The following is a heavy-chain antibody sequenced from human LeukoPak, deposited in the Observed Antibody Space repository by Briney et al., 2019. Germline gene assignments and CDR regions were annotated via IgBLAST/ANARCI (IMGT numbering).Heavy chain of an antibody. CDR3: ARDLGSYYYGSGSGRYYYYMDV. Sequence: SETLSLTCTVSGGSISSSSYYWGWIRQPPGKGLEWIGSIYYSGSTYYNPSLKSRVTMSVDTSKNQFSLKLSSVTAADTAVYYCARDLGSYYYGSGSGRYYYYMDVWGKGTTVTISS. D-gene: IGHD3-10*01. CDR2: IYYSGST. J-gene: IGHJ6*03. CDR1: GGSISSSSYY. V-gene: IGHV4-39*07.